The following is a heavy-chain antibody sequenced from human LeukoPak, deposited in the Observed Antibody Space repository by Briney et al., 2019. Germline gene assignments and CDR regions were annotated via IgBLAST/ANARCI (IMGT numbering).Heavy chain of an antibody. CDR3: ARDWKDPAAFDI. CDR2: INPADSDT. J-gene: IGHJ3*02. D-gene: IGHD1-1*01. Sequence: GESLKISCKGSGYSFTSYWIGWVRQTPGKGLEWMAIINPADSDTRYSPSSQGQVTISADKSISTAYLQWTNLKASDTAMYYCARDWKDPAAFDIWGQGTMVTVSS. V-gene: IGHV5-51*01. CDR1: GYSFTSYW.